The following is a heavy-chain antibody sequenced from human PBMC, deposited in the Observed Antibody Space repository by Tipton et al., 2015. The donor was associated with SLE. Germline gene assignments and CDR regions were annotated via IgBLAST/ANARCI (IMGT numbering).Heavy chain of an antibody. D-gene: IGHD5-12*01. J-gene: IGHJ6*02. Sequence: TLSLTCSVSGGSITSHYWTWVRQPPGKALEWIGYILYSGSTNYNPSLKSRVTISVNTSKNQFSLKLSSVTAADTAVYYCARGWGYDSLYYYFGMDVWGQGTTVTVSS. CDR1: GGSITSHY. V-gene: IGHV4-59*11. CDR2: ILYSGST. CDR3: ARGWGYDSLYYYFGMDV.